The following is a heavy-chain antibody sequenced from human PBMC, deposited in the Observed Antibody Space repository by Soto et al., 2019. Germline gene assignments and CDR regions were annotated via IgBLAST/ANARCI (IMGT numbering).Heavy chain of an antibody. V-gene: IGHV3-23*01. CDR1: GFTFSDYA. CDR3: ANVPIWCSSTSCYTEGFDY. D-gene: IGHD2-2*02. CDR2: ISAGGST. Sequence: EVQLLDSGGGLVQPGGSLRLSCTASGFTFSDYAMSWVRQPPGKGLEWVSVISAGGSTYYADSVKGRFTVSRANSKNTLYLPMNSLRAEDTAVYYCANVPIWCSSTSCYTEGFDYWGQGTLVTVSS. J-gene: IGHJ4*02.